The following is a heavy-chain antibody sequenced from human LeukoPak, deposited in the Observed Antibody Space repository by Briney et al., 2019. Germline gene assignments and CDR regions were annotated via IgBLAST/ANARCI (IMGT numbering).Heavy chain of an antibody. CDR2: ISSYNGNT. Sequence: ASVKVSFKASGYTFTSYGISWVRQAPGQGLAWMGWISSYNGNTNYAQKLQGRVTMTTDTSTSTAYMELRSLRSDDTAVYYCARDCSSTSCYTWGFDPWGQGTLVTVSS. V-gene: IGHV1-18*01. J-gene: IGHJ5*02. D-gene: IGHD2-2*02. CDR3: ARDCSSTSCYTWGFDP. CDR1: GYTFTSYG.